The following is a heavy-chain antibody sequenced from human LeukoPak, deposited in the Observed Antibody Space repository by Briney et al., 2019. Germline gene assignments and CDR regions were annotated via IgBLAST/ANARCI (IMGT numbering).Heavy chain of an antibody. CDR3: ATAAHQYSSSWQHDAFDI. Sequence: ASVKVSCKVSGYTLTELSMHWVRQAPGKGLEWMGGFDPEDGETIYAQKFQGRVTTTEDTSTDTAYMELSSLRSEDTAVYYCATAAHQYSSSWQHDAFDIWGQGTMVTVSS. CDR2: FDPEDGET. V-gene: IGHV1-24*01. CDR1: GYTLTELS. J-gene: IGHJ3*02. D-gene: IGHD6-13*01.